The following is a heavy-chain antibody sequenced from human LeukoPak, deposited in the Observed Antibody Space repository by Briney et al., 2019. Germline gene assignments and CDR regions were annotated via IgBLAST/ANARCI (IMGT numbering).Heavy chain of an antibody. D-gene: IGHD2-2*01. J-gene: IGHJ4*02. CDR1: GGSISSYY. Sequence: SETLSLTCTVSGGSISSYYWSWIRQPPGKGLEWIGYIYYSGSTNYNPSLKSRVTISVDTSKNQFSLKLSSVTAADTAVYYCARDTIVVVPAAMDYWGQGTLVTVSS. CDR2: IYYSGST. V-gene: IGHV4-59*01. CDR3: ARDTIVVVPAAMDY.